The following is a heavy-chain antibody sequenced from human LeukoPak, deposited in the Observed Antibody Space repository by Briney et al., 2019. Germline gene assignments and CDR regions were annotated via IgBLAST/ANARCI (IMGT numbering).Heavy chain of an antibody. CDR1: GFTFSNYA. Sequence: RAGGSLRLSCAASGFTFSNYAMSWVRQAPGKGLEWVSAISGSGGSTYYADSVKGRFTISRDNSKNTLYLQMNSLRAEDTAVYYCAKDRDVFDWLLNFDYWGQGTLVTVSS. CDR2: ISGSGGST. J-gene: IGHJ4*02. CDR3: AKDRDVFDWLLNFDY. D-gene: IGHD3-9*01. V-gene: IGHV3-23*01.